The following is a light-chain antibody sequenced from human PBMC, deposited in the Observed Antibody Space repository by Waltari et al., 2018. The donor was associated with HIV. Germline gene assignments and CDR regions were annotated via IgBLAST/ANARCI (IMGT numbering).Light chain of an antibody. CDR3: SAWDSSLSAWV. CDR1: RNNVGYQG. CDR2: RNN. V-gene: IGLV10-54*01. J-gene: IGLJ3*02. Sequence: QAGLTQPPSVSKGLRQTATLTCTGNRNNVGYQGAAWLQQHQGHPPKLLSYRNNNRPSGISERLSAYRSGNTASLTITGLQPEDEADYYCSAWDSSLSAWVFGGGTKLTVL.